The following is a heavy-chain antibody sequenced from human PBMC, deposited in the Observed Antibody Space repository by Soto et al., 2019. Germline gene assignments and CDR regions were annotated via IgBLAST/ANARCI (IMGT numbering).Heavy chain of an antibody. CDR3: ARPVQDCSGGSCYLSYYFDY. CDR2: IYPGDSDT. D-gene: IGHD2-15*01. V-gene: IGHV5-51*01. CDR1: GYSFTSYW. Sequence: PGESLKISCKGSGYSFTSYWIGWVRQMPGKGLEWMGIIYPGDSDTRYSPSFQGQVTISADKSISTAYLQWSSLKASDTAMYYCARPVQDCSGGSCYLSYYFDYWGQGTLVTVSS. J-gene: IGHJ4*02.